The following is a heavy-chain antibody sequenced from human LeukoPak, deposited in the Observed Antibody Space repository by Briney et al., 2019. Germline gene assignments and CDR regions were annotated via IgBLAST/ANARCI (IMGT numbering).Heavy chain of an antibody. J-gene: IGHJ4*02. D-gene: IGHD6-19*01. CDR2: IYYSGST. CDR3: ARDNSAVPGYFDC. V-gene: IGHV4-31*03. CDR1: GGSISSGGYY. Sequence: SETLSLTCTVSGGSISSGGYYWSWIRQRPGKGLEWIGYIYYSGSTYYNPSLKSRVTISVDRYKNLFSLKLSSVTAADTAVYYCARDNSAVPGYFDCWGPGTLVT.